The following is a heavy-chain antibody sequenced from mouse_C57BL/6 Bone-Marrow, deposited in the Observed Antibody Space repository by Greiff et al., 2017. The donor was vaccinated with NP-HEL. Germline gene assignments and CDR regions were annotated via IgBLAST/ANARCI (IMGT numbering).Heavy chain of an antibody. CDR3: ARGLRRVYYAMDY. J-gene: IGHJ4*01. CDR1: GYTFTSYW. CDR2: IDPSDSYT. V-gene: IGHV1-59*01. Sequence: QVQLQQPGAELVRPGTSVKLSCKASGYTFTSYWMHWVKQRPGQGLEWIGVIDPSDSYTNYNQKFKGKATLTGDTSSSTAYMQLSSLTSEDSAVYYCARGLRRVYYAMDYWGQGTSVTVSS. D-gene: IGHD2-2*01.